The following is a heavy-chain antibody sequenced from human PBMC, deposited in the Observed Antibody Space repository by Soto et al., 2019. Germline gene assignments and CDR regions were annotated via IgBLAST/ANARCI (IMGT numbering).Heavy chain of an antibody. D-gene: IGHD2-21*01. CDR1: GDSISSSYY. CDR2: VYYTGFT. J-gene: IGHJ5*02. Sequence: TSETLSLTCPVSGDSISSSYYWGWVRQPPGKGLECIGAVYYTGFTYYNPSLKSRLTISLDTSKNQFSLRLSSVTAADTAIYYCARLPVVVIALGYFDPWGPGTLVTVSS. V-gene: IGHV4-39*01. CDR3: ARLPVVVIALGYFDP.